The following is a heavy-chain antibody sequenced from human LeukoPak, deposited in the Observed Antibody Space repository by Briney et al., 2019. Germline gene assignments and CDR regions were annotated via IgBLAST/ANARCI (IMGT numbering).Heavy chain of an antibody. D-gene: IGHD6-19*01. V-gene: IGHV3-53*01. Sequence: PGGSLRLSCAVSGFTVSSIYMSWVRQAPGKGLEWVSFIYSDGNTYYGDSVKGRFTLSRDSSRNTLYLQMNSLTVDDTAVYYCAGDTHSSSWYDHWAREPWSPSPQ. J-gene: IGHJ5*02. CDR2: IYSDGNT. CDR3: AGDTHSSSWYDH. CDR1: GFTVSSIY.